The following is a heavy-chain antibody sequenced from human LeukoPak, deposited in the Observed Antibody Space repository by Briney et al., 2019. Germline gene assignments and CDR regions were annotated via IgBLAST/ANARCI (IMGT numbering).Heavy chain of an antibody. CDR3: AAIGLYYDSSGYAIDY. V-gene: IGHV1-58*02. J-gene: IGHJ4*02. CDR2: IVVGSGNT. CDR1: GFTFTSSA. D-gene: IGHD3-22*01. Sequence: SVEVSCKASGFTFTSSAMQWVRQARGQRLEWIGWIVVGSGNTNYAQKFQERVTITRDMSTSTAYMELSSLRSEDTAVYYCAAIGLYYDSSGYAIDYWGQGTLVTVSS.